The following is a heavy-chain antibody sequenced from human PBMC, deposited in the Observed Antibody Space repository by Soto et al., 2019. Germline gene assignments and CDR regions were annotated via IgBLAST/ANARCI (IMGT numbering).Heavy chain of an antibody. CDR3: ARATAYCSGGRRYYQGDHY. Sequence: PSETLSLNCAVYGGSFSGYLWSWIRPPPGKGLEWIAEINHRISTNYTPSLKCRVTISVCTSKNQFSLRLSSVTSADTAVYYCARATAYCSGGRRYYQGDHYSGQGTLVTVSS. CDR1: GGSFSGYL. V-gene: IGHV4-34*01. J-gene: IGHJ4*02. CDR2: INHRIST. D-gene: IGHD2-15*01.